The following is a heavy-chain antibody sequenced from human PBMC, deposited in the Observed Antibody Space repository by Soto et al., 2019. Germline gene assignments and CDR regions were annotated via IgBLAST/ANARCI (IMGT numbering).Heavy chain of an antibody. CDR1: GGSISSYY. Sequence: SETLSLTCTVSGGSISSYYWSWIRQPPGKGLEWIGYIYYSGSTNYNPSLKSRVTISVDTSKNQFSLKLSSVTAADKAVYYCARATYYYGSGSYEHGLDVWGQGTRVSVSS. CDR2: IYYSGST. V-gene: IGHV4-59*01. J-gene: IGHJ6*02. D-gene: IGHD3-10*01. CDR3: ARATYYYGSGSYEHGLDV.